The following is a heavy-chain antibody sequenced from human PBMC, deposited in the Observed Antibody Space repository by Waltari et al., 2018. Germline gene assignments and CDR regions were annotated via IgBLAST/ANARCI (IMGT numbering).Heavy chain of an antibody. CDR1: GYSISSGYY. CDR2: IYHSGRT. J-gene: IGHJ6*03. CDR3: ARVGGYCSGGSCRGRYYYYMDV. Sequence: QVQLQESGPGLVKPSETLSLTCAVSGYSISSGYYWGWIRQSPGKGLEWIGSIYHSGRTYYNPSLKSRVTISVDTSKNQFSLKLSSVTAADTAVYYCARVGGYCSGGSCRGRYYYYMDVWGKGTTVTVSS. V-gene: IGHV4-38-2*01. D-gene: IGHD2-15*01.